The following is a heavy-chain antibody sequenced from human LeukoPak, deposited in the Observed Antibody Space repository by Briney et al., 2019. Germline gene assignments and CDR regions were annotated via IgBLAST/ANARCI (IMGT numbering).Heavy chain of an antibody. CDR2: VRDRAHSYST. CDR3: VGTVAGQNSFVH. Sequence: GGSLRLSCAASGFTFSSYAMSWVRQAPGKGLEWVGRVRDRAHSYSTEYAASVEGRFTVSRDDSQNSLYLQMNSLKTEDTAMYYCVGTVAGQNSFVHWGQGTLVTVSS. D-gene: IGHD6-19*01. J-gene: IGHJ5*02. V-gene: IGHV3-72*01. CDR1: GFTFSSYA.